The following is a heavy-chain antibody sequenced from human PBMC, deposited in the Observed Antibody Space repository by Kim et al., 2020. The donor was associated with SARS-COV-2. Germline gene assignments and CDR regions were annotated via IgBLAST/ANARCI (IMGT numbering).Heavy chain of an antibody. J-gene: IGHJ3*02. V-gene: IGHV6-1*01. CDR2: TYYRSKWYN. Sequence: SQTLSLTCAISGDSVSSNSAAWNWIRQSPSRGLEWLGRTYYRSKWYNDYAISVKSRITINPDTSKNQFSLQLNSVIAEDTAIYYCARASSNGWYGASDIWGQGTMVTVSS. CDR3: ARASSNGWYGASDI. CDR1: GDSVSSNSAA. D-gene: IGHD6-19*01.